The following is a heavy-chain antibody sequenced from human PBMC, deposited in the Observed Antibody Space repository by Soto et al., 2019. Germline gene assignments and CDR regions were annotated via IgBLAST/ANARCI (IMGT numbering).Heavy chain of an antibody. Sequence: GGSLRLSCAASGFTFSSYSMNWVRQAPGKGLGWVSSISSSSSYIYYADSVKGRFTISRDNAKNSLYLQMNSLRAEDTAVYYCARDYYDSSGYFSAEYFQHWGQGTLVTVSS. J-gene: IGHJ1*01. CDR2: ISSSSSYI. CDR3: ARDYYDSSGYFSAEYFQH. CDR1: GFTFSSYS. V-gene: IGHV3-21*01. D-gene: IGHD3-22*01.